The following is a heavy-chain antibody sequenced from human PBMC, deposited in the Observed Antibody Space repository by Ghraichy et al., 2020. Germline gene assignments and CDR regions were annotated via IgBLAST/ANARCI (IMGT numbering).Heavy chain of an antibody. V-gene: IGHV3-7*01. CDR2: IKQDGSEK. D-gene: IGHD3-3*01. J-gene: IGHJ3*02. CDR1: GFTFRSYW. CDR3: VRVNKWLLSDPFDI. Sequence: GGSLRLSCAASGFTFRSYWMTWVRQAPGKGLECVANIKQDGSEKYYVDSVKGRFTISRDNAKNSLYLQMNSLRAGDTAVYYCVRVNKWLLSDPFDIWGQGTMVTVSS.